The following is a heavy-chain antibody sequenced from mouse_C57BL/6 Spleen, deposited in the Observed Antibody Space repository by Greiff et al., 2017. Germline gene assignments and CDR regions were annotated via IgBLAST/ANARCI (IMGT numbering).Heavy chain of an antibody. CDR1: GYTFTSYW. J-gene: IGHJ4*01. CDR2: IDPSDSYT. V-gene: IGHV1-50*01. D-gene: IGHD2-4*01. Sequence: VQLQQPGAELVKPGASVKLSCKASGYTFTSYWMQWVKQRPGQGLEWIGEIDPSDSYTNYNQKFKGKATLTVDTSSSTAYMQLSSLTSEDSAVYYCARSEDYDEGAYAMDYWGQGTSVTVSS. CDR3: ARSEDYDEGAYAMDY.